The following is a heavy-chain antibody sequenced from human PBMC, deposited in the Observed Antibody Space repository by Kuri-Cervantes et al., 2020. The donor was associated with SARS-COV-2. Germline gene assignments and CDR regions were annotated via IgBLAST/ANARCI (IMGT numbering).Heavy chain of an antibody. J-gene: IGHJ3*02. CDR1: GGSVSSGSYY. Sequence: GSLRLSCTVSGGSVSSGSYYWSWMRQPPGKGLEWIGYIYYSGSNKYNPSLTSRVTISVDTSKNQFSLKLSSVTAADTAVYYCAREWLTNWGRPDDAFDIWGQGTMVTVSS. V-gene: IGHV4-61*01. D-gene: IGHD7-27*01. CDR3: AREWLTNWGRPDDAFDI. CDR2: IYYSGSN.